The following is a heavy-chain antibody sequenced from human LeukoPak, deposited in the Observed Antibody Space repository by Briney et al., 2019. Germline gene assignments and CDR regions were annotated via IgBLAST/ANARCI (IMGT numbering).Heavy chain of an antibody. CDR3: ARLDEVAKKFDY. D-gene: IGHD2-15*01. Sequence: PGGSLKLSCAASGFTFSGSAMHWVRQASGKGLGWVGRIRSKANSYATAYAASVRGRFTISRDDSKNTAYLEMNSLKTEDTAVYLCARLDEVAKKFDYWGQGALVTASS. V-gene: IGHV3-73*01. CDR2: IRSKANSYAT. J-gene: IGHJ4*02. CDR1: GFTFSGSA.